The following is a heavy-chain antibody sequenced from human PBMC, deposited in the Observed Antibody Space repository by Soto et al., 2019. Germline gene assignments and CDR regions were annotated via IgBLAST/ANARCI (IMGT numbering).Heavy chain of an antibody. CDR3: VRDGRYFDWVMGMDV. CDR2: INWNGGST. CDR1: GFTFDDYG. D-gene: IGHD3-9*01. V-gene: IGHV3-20*04. Sequence: EVQLVESGGGVVRPGGSLRLSCAASGFTFDDYGMSWVRQAPGKRLEWVSGINWNGGSTGYADSVKGRFTISRDNAKNSLYLQMNSLRAEDTALYYCVRDGRYFDWVMGMDVWGQGTTVTVSS. J-gene: IGHJ6*02.